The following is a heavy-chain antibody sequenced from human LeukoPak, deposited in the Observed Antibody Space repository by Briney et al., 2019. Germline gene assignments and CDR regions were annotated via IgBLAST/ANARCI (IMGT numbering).Heavy chain of an antibody. D-gene: IGHD3-16*01. CDR2: ISGSGGST. CDR3: CKGIMRGWSFDY. CDR1: GFTHSRYA. J-gene: IGHJ4*02. V-gene: IGHV3-23*01. Sequence: GGSLRLSCAASGFTHSRYAMSWVRQAPGKGLEWVSAISGSGGSTYYADSVKGRFTISRDNSKNTLYLQMNSLRAEDTAVYCCCKGIMRGWSFDYWGQGTLVTVSS.